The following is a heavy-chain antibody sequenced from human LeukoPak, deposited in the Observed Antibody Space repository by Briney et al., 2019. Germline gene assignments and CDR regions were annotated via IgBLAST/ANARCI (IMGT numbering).Heavy chain of an antibody. J-gene: IGHJ6*03. CDR2: INHSGST. D-gene: IGHD2-15*01. CDR1: GGSFSGYY. V-gene: IGHV4-34*01. CDR3: ARTLRIRAKGIFGYYYYMDV. Sequence: SETLSLTCAVYGGSFSGYYWSWIRQPPGKGLEWIGEINHSGSTNYNPSLKSRVTMSVATSKNQFSLNLNSVTAADTTVYYCARTLRIRAKGIFGYYYYMDVWGKGTTVTVSS.